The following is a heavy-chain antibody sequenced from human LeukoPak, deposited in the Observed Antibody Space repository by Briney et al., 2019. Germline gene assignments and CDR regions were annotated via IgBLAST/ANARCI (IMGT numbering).Heavy chain of an antibody. CDR3: ARGKAAKKTYDYYYNWFEP. J-gene: IGHJ5*02. CDR2: THQSGST. D-gene: IGHD3-10*01. CDR1: DYSISSGYY. V-gene: IGHV4-38-2*02. Sequence: PSETLSLTCTVSDYSISSGYYWGWLRQPPGKGLEWIASTHQSGSTYYNPSLKSRVTISVDTSKSQFSLTVRSVTAADTAMYYCARGKAAKKTYDYYYNWFEPWGQGTLVTVSS.